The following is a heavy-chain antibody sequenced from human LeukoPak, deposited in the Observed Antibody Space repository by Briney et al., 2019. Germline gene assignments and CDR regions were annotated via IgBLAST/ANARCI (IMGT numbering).Heavy chain of an antibody. CDR3: ARGHGWELLSHFDY. Sequence: HPGGPLRLSCAASGFTFSTYAMHWVRQAPGKGLEWVAVISYDGSSKYYADSVKGRFTISRDNSKNTLYLQMNSLRAEDTAVYYCARGHGWELLSHFDYWGQGTLVTVSS. CDR2: ISYDGSSK. D-gene: IGHD1-26*01. V-gene: IGHV3-30*04. CDR1: GFTFSTYA. J-gene: IGHJ4*02.